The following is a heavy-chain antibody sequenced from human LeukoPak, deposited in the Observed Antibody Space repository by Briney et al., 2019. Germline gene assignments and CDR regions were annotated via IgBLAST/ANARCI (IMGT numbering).Heavy chain of an antibody. J-gene: IGHJ5*02. V-gene: IGHV3-23*01. CDR3: AKVREQLGPLNWFDP. D-gene: IGHD6-6*01. CDR1: GFTFSSHA. CDR2: ISGSGGST. Sequence: GGSLRLSCAASGFTFSSHAMRWVRQAPGKGLEWVSAISGSGGSTYYADSVKGRFTISRDSSKNTLYLQMNSLRAEDTAVYYCAKVREQLGPLNWFDPWGQGTLVTVSS.